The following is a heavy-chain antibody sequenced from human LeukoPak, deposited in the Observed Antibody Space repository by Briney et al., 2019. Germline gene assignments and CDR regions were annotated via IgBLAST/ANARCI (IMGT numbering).Heavy chain of an antibody. CDR3: ARGINVEMATILGY. CDR1: GGTFSSYA. D-gene: IGHD5-24*01. CDR2: IIPIFGTA. V-gene: IGHV1-69*05. Sequence: SVKVSCKASGGTFSSYAISWVRQAPGQGLEWMGGIIPIFGTANYAQKFQGRVTITTEESTSTAYMELSSLRSEDTAVYYCARGINVEMATILGYWGQGTLVTVSS. J-gene: IGHJ4*02.